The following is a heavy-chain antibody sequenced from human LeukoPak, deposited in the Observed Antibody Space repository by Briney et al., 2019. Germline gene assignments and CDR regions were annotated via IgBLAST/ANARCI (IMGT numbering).Heavy chain of an antibody. D-gene: IGHD2-15*01. Sequence: GESLQISCKGSGYSFTSYWIGWVRQMPGKGLEWMGIIYPGDSDTRYSPSIQGQVTISADKSTSIAYLQWSSLKASDTAMYYCARPYCSGGSCYSRGGYFHHWGQGTMVTVSS. CDR1: GYSFTSYW. CDR3: ARPYCSGGSCYSRGGYFHH. CDR2: IYPGDSDT. V-gene: IGHV5-51*01. J-gene: IGHJ1*01.